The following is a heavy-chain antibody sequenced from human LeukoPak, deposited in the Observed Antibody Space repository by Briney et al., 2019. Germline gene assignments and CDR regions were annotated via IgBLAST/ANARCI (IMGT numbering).Heavy chain of an antibody. J-gene: IGHJ6*02. Sequence: ASVKVSCKVSRYTLTELSMHWVRQAPGKGLEWMGGFDPEDGETIYAQKFQGRVTMTEDTSTDTAYMELSSLRSEDTAVYYCATLRNPRNYYYYGMDVWGQGTTVTVSS. CDR3: ATLRNPRNYYYYGMDV. V-gene: IGHV1-24*01. CDR1: RYTLTELS. CDR2: FDPEDGET.